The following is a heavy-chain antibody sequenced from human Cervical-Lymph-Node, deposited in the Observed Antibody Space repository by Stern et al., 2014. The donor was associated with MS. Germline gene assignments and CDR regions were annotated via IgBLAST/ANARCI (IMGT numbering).Heavy chain of an antibody. CDR2: INPNSGKT. J-gene: IGHJ4*02. CDR3: ARANIGDGDFDY. Sequence: MQLVESGAEVKKPGSSVRLSCTASGYVFTRYDINWVRQATGQGLEWVARINPNSGKTDYAQTFHGRVTMARNASVNAIYLELTSLRSEDTAVYYCARANIGDGDFDYWGQGTLVAVSS. D-gene: IGHD3-16*01. CDR1: GYVFTRYD. V-gene: IGHV1-8*01.